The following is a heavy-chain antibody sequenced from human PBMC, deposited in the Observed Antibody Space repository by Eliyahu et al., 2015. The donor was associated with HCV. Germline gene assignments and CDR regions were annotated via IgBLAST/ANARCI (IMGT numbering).Heavy chain of an antibody. J-gene: IGHJ4*02. Sequence: EVQLVESGGGLVQPGGSLRLSCAASGFTFNTYWMHWVRQAPGKGLVWVSGITSDGSSTTYADSVKGRFTISRDNAKNTLFLQMNSLRADDTAVYYCAGDYWSGYPDRHLLGYWGQGTLVTVSS. CDR1: GFTFNTYW. CDR3: AGDYWSGYPDRHLLGY. V-gene: IGHV3-74*01. D-gene: IGHD3-3*01. CDR2: ITSDGSST.